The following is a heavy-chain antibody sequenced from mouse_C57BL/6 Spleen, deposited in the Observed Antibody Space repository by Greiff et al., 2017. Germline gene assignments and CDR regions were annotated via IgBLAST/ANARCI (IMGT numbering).Heavy chain of an antibody. V-gene: IGHV1-55*01. D-gene: IGHD2-5*01. Sequence: QVQLQQPGAELVKPGASVKMSCTASGYTFTSYWIPWVQQRPGQGLEWIGDIYPGSGSTNYNEKFKSKATLTVDKSSSTAYMQLSSLTSEDSAVYYWARGGISNRYAMGYWGQGTSVTVAS. CDR2: IYPGSGST. CDR1: GYTFTSYW. CDR3: ARGGISNRYAMGY. J-gene: IGHJ4*01.